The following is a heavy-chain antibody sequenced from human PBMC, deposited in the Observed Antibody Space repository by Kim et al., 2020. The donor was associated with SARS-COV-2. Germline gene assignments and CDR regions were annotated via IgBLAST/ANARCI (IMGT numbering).Heavy chain of an antibody. V-gene: IGHV1-2*06. CDR2: INPNSGGT. CDR1: GYTFTGYY. CDR3: AREHYYDSSRAFDI. J-gene: IGHJ3*02. Sequence: ASVKVSCKASGYTFTGYYMHWVRQAPGQGLEWMGRINPNSGGTNYAQKFQGRVTMTTDTSISTAYMELSRLRSDDTAVYYCAREHYYDSSRAFDIWGQGTMVTVSS. D-gene: IGHD3-22*01.